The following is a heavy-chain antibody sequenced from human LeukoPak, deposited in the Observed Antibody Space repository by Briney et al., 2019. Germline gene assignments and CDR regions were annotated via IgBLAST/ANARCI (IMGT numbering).Heavy chain of an antibody. V-gene: IGHV4-39*01. J-gene: IGHJ5*02. CDR3: ARLGEYCGGDCYSTWFDP. CDR2: IYFSGIT. D-gene: IGHD2-21*02. CDR1: GGSISSTNYY. Sequence: TSETLSLTCTVSGGSISSTNYYWGWIRQPPGKGLEWIGNIYFSGITYYSPSLKSRVTISVDTSKSQFSLKLSSVTAADTAVYYCARLGEYCGGDCYSTWFDPWGQGTLVTVSS.